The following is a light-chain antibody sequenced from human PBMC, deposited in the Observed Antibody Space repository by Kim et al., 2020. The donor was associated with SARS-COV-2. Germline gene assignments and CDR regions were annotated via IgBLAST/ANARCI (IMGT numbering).Light chain of an antibody. Sequence: DIQMTQSPSSLSASVGDRVTITCRASRSIGNHLNWYQQRPGKAPNLLIYAASNLQTGVSSRFSGSESGTDFTLSIRNLQPEDSATYYSQQSDITPYSFGQGTKLEI. CDR1: RSIGNH. CDR2: AAS. CDR3: QQSDITPYS. V-gene: IGKV1-39*01. J-gene: IGKJ2*01.